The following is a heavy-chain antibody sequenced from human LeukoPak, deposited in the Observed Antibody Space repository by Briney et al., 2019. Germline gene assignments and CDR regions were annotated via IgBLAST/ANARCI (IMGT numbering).Heavy chain of an antibody. CDR2: ISGNSGDT. D-gene: IGHD6-13*01. CDR1: GFTFSDSY. V-gene: IGHV3-11*06. J-gene: IGHJ3*02. CDR3: AKFAPGIDAFHM. Sequence: GGSLRLSCAASGFTFSDSYMTWVRQAPGKGLEWLSYISGNSGDTNYADSVKGRFTISIDSSKNTMYLQMKSLRPEDTAVYYCAKFAPGIDAFHMWGQGTMVTVSS.